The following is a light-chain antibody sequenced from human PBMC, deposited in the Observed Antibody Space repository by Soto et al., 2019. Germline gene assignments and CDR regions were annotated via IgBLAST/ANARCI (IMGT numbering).Light chain of an antibody. J-gene: IGKJ4*01. CDR3: LQDYNAPLT. CDR1: QGIRND. Sequence: AIQMTQSPSSLSASIGDRVTITCRASQGIRNDLGWYQQKPGKAPKLLIYAASTLHSGVPSRFSGTGSGTDFTLTISSLQPEDFATYYCLQDYNAPLTFGGGNKAEIK. V-gene: IGKV1-6*01. CDR2: AAS.